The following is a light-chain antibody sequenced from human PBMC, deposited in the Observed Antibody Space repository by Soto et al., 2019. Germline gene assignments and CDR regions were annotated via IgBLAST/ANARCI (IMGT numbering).Light chain of an antibody. J-gene: IGKJ5*01. CDR3: QQRTTWPPIT. CDR1: QSVSSK. Sequence: EIVMTQSPATLSVSTGERATLSCRASQSVSSKLAWYQQKPGQAPRLLIYAASRRATGIPDRFSGSGSGTDFTLTISRLEPEDFAVYYCQQRTTWPPITFGQGTRLEIK. V-gene: IGKV3D-20*02. CDR2: AAS.